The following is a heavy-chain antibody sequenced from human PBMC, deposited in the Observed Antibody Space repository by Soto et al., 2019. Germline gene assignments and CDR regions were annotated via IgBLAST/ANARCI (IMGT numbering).Heavy chain of an antibody. CDR1: GASIETFY. CDR3: ARVPDY. Sequence: LSLTWTISGASIETFYWSWIRQPPRKGLEWVGYISNSGSTSYNPSLESRVTVSVDTAKNQFSLKLNSVTAADTAVYYCARVPDYWGQ. J-gene: IGHJ4*02. CDR2: ISNSGST. V-gene: IGHV4-59*12. D-gene: IGHD2-2*01.